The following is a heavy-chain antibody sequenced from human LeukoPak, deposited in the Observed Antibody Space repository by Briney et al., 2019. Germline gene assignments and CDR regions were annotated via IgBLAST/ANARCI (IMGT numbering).Heavy chain of an antibody. D-gene: IGHD5-24*01. CDR2: IYSGGST. CDR1: GFTFSSYA. J-gene: IGHJ4*02. V-gene: IGHV3-53*01. CDR3: ARGDGYNYY. Sequence: GGSLRLSCAASGFTFSSYAMRWVRQAPGRGLEWVSVIYSGGSTYYADSVKGRFTISRDNSKNTLYLQMNSLRAEDTAVYYCARGDGYNYYWGQGTLVTVSS.